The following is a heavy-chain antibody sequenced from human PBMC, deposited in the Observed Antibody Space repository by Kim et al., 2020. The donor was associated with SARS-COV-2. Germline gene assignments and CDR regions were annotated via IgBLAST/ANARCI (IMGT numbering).Heavy chain of an antibody. CDR2: ILYDGSNK. V-gene: IGHV3-30*04. CDR1: GFTFSSYA. Sequence: GGSLRLSCAASGFTFSSYAMHWVRQAPGKGLEWVAVILYDGSNKYYADSVKGRFTISRDNSKNTLYLQMSSLRAEDTAVYYCARDGNYYGSGSPFQHWGQGTLVTVSS. D-gene: IGHD3-10*01. CDR3: ARDGNYYGSGSPFQH. J-gene: IGHJ1*01.